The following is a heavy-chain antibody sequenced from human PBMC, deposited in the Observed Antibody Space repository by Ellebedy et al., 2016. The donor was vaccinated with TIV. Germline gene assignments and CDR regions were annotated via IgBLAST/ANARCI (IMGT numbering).Heavy chain of an antibody. CDR1: GFSFRTYA. CDR3: ARVEPFYCSSTSCKNLGSDY. D-gene: IGHD2-2*01. V-gene: IGHV3-30-3*01. Sequence: GGSLRLXCAVSGFSFRTYAMHWVRQAPGKGLEWVAVISYDGSNKYYADSVRGRFTISRDNAKNSLYLQMNSLRAEDTAVYYCARVEPFYCSSTSCKNLGSDYWGQGTLVTVSS. J-gene: IGHJ4*02. CDR2: ISYDGSNK.